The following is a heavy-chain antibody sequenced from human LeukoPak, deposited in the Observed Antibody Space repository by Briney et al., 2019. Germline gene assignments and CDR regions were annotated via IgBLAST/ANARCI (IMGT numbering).Heavy chain of an antibody. CDR3: ARQRDYGNYIYSRYFDF. D-gene: IGHD4-11*01. J-gene: IGHJ4*02. Sequence: KLGESLKISCKGSGYSFTTYWIAWVRQLPGKGLEWMGRVYPGDSDITYSPSFQGQVTISADKSINTAYLQWSSLKASDTAIYYCARQRDYGNYIYSRYFDFWGQGNLVTVSS. CDR2: VYPGDSDI. CDR1: GYSFTTYW. V-gene: IGHV5-51*01.